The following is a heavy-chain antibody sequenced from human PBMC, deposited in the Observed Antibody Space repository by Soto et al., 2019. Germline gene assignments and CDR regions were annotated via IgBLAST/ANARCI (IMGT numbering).Heavy chain of an antibody. J-gene: IGHJ4*02. CDR2: VYHAGNT. CDR3: ARVFTRSGFDI. Sequence: QVHLQESGPGLVKPSGTLSLTCDVSGGSVSSTTWWSWLRQPPGKGLEWIGEVYHAGNTNYNPSLQSRVTMSVDKSKNQFSLKLHSVTAADTAVYYCARVFTRSGFDIWGQGTLVTVSS. V-gene: IGHV4-4*02. D-gene: IGHD3-3*01. CDR1: GGSVSSTTW.